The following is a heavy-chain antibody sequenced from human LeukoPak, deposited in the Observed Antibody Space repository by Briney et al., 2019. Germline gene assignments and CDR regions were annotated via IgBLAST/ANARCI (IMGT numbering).Heavy chain of an antibody. Sequence: SETLSLTCTVSGGSISSSSYYWGWIRQPPGKGLEWIGSIYYSGSTYYNPSLKSRVTISVDTSKNQFSLKLSSVTAADTAVYYCARDPLERRDPPLDYWGQGTLVTVSS. CDR2: IYYSGST. J-gene: IGHJ4*02. CDR1: GGSISSSSYY. CDR3: ARDPLERRDPPLDY. V-gene: IGHV4-39*07. D-gene: IGHD1-1*01.